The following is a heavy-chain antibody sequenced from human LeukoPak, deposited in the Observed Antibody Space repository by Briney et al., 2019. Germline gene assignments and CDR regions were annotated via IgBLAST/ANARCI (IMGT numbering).Heavy chain of an antibody. CDR3: ARSRYDYIWGSYGY. J-gene: IGHJ4*02. Sequence: GGSLRLSCAASGFTFSISAMSWVRQAPGKGLEWVSYISSSSFTIYYADSVKGRFTISRDNAKNSLFLQMNSLRADDTAVYYCARSRYDYIWGSYGYWGQGTLVTVSS. D-gene: IGHD3-16*01. CDR1: GFTFSISA. CDR2: ISSSSFTI. V-gene: IGHV3-48*01.